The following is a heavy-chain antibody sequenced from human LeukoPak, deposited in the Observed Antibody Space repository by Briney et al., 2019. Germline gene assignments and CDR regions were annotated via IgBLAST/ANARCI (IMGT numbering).Heavy chain of an antibody. CDR3: ARALISSTCFDY. V-gene: IGHV4-39*07. J-gene: IGHJ4*02. CDR1: GGSISSNTYY. Sequence: SETLSLTCTVSGGSISSNTYYWGWIRQPPGKGLEWIGSIYYSGSTYYNPSLKSRVTISVDTSKNQFSLKLSSVTAADTAVYYCARALISSTCFDYWGQGTLVTVSS. D-gene: IGHD3-3*02. CDR2: IYYSGST.